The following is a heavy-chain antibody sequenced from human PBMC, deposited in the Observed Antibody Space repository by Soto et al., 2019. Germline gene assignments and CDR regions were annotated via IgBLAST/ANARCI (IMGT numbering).Heavy chain of an antibody. Sequence: QVQLVESGGGVVQPGGSLRLSCAASGFTFSSYGMHWVRQAPGKGLEWVAVIWYDGSNKYYADSVKGRFTISRDNPKNTLDLQLTGGRAEDTAVYYGASDLFLGSRIWYRLGYWGQGTLVTVSS. V-gene: IGHV3-33*01. CDR3: ASDLFLGSRIWYRLGY. CDR1: GFTFSSYG. CDR2: IWYDGSNK. D-gene: IGHD6-13*01. J-gene: IGHJ4*02.